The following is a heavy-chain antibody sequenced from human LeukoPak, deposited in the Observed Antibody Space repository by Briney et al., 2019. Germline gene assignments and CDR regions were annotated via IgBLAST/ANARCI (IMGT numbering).Heavy chain of an antibody. D-gene: IGHD6-19*01. CDR2: ISSSGSTI. Sequence: PGGSLRLSCAASGFTFSSYEMNWVRQAPGKGLEGVSYISSSGSTIYYADSVKGRFTISRDNAKNSLYLQMNSLRAEDTAVYYCARTSIAVAGSLDYWGQGTLVTVSS. CDR3: ARTSIAVAGSLDY. CDR1: GFTFSSYE. J-gene: IGHJ4*02. V-gene: IGHV3-48*03.